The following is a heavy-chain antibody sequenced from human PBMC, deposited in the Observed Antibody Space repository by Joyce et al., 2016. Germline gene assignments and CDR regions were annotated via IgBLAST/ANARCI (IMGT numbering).Heavy chain of an antibody. J-gene: IGHJ5*02. V-gene: IGHV3-30-3*01. D-gene: IGHD3-22*01. CDR1: GFTRSTCA. CDR3: ARSFYYDSGTYYAS. CDR2: ISYDGSDS. Sequence: QEQLVESGGGVVQPGRSLRLSCVASGFTRSTCAMHWVRQAPGKGLEWVAVISYDGSDSHYGDSAKGRFTISRDNSKNTLYLQMNSLRAEDTAVYYCARSFYYDSGTYYASWGQGTLVTVSS.